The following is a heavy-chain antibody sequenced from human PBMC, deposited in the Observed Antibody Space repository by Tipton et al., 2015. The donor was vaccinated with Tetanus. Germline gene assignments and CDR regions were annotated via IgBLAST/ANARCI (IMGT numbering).Heavy chain of an antibody. D-gene: IGHD6-6*01. CDR1: GGSISSPSYY. CDR3: ARDQGGGRVVRLNWFDP. CDR2: IYYSGDT. Sequence: TLSLTCTVSGGSISSPSYYWGWIRQPPGKGPEWIGYIYYSGDTFYNPSLKSRVTISVDTSKNQFSLNLRSVTAADTAVYYCARDQGGGRVVRLNWFDPWGQGTLVSVSS. V-gene: IGHV4-31*03. J-gene: IGHJ5*02.